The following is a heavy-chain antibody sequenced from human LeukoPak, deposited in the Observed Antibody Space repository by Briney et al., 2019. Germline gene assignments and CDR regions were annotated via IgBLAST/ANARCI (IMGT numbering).Heavy chain of an antibody. CDR3: ARNRYDSSGYLYYYYYGMDV. D-gene: IGHD3-22*01. CDR2: IIPIFHTA. Sequence: ASVKVSCKASGGTFSSFAISWVRQAPGQGLEWMGGIIPIFHTANYAQKFQGRVTITADESTSTAYMELSSLRSEDTAVYYCARNRYDSSGYLYYYYYGMDVWGRGTTVTVSS. V-gene: IGHV1-69*13. J-gene: IGHJ6*02. CDR1: GGTFSSFA.